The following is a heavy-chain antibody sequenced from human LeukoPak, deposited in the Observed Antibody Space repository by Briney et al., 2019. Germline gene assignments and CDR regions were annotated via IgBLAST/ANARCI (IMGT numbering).Heavy chain of an antibody. J-gene: IGHJ5*02. V-gene: IGHV4-34*01. CDR1: GGSFSNYY. Sequence: SETLSLTCAVYGGSFSNYYWSWIRQPPGKGLEWIGKINHSGNTNYNPSLKSRVTISVDTSKNQFSLKLSSVTAADTAVYYCARCGGGNPRWFDPWGQGTLVTVSS. D-gene: IGHD4-23*01. CDR3: ARCGGGNPRWFDP. CDR2: INHSGNT.